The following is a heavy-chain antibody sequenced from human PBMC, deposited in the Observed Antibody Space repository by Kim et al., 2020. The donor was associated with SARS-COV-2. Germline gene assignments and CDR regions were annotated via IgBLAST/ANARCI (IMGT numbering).Heavy chain of an antibody. J-gene: IGHJ4*02. Sequence: GGSLRLSCAASGFTFSSYGMHWVRQAPGKGLEWVAVISYDGSNKYYADSVKGRFTISSDNSKNTLYLQMNSLRAEDTAVDYCAQPNSGFDYWGQGTLGT. V-gene: IGHV3-30*03. CDR3: AQPNSGFDY. D-gene: IGHD6-13*01. CDR1: GFTFSSYG. CDR2: ISYDGSNK.